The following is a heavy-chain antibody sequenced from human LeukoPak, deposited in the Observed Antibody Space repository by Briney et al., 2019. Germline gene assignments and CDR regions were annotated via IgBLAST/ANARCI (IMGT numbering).Heavy chain of an antibody. CDR3: ARVPYSSGWYFDY. V-gene: IGHV3-53*01. D-gene: IGHD6-19*01. Sequence: PGGSLRLSCAASGFTVSSNYMSWVRQVPGKGLEWVSVIYSGGSTYYAGSVKGRFTIPRDNSKNTLYLQMNRLRGEDTAVYYCARVPYSSGWYFDYWGQGTLVTVSS. CDR2: IYSGGST. CDR1: GFTVSSNY. J-gene: IGHJ4*02.